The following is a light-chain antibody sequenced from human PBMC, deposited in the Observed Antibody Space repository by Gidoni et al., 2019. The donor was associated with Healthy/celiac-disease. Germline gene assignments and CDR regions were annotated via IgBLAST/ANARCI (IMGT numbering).Light chain of an antibody. CDR2: LGS. V-gene: IGKV2-28*01. CDR3: MQALQTPT. J-gene: IGKJ4*01. CDR1: QSLLHSNGYNY. Sequence: DIVMTQSPLSLPVTPGEPATASCRSSQSLLHSNGYNYLDWYLQNPGQSPQLLIYLGSNRASGVPDRFSGSGSGTDFTLKISRVEAEDVGVYYCMQALQTPTFGGGTKVEIK.